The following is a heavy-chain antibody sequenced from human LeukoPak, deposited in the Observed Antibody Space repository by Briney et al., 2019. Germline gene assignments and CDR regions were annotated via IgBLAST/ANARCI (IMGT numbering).Heavy chain of an antibody. V-gene: IGHV3-23*01. CDR3: AKNGEVLSWCDL. D-gene: IGHD3-10*01. CDR1: GFTFRSYT. Sequence: PGGSLRLSCAASGFTFRSYTMGWVRQAPGRGLEWVSAISASGDRTYYADSVKGRFTISRDNSKNTLYLQMNSLRAEDTAVYSCAKNGEVLSWCDLWPQRTLVTVSS. J-gene: IGHJ5*02. CDR2: ISASGDRT.